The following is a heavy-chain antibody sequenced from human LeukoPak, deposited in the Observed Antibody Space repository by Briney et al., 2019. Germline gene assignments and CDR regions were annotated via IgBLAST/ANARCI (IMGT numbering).Heavy chain of an antibody. D-gene: IGHD2-15*01. J-gene: IGHJ4*02. CDR2: INYVGST. CDR1: GGSIRSSSYY. V-gene: IGHV4-39*07. CDR3: AGCSGASCYYITSPLYCDS. Sequence: SETLSLSCTVSGGSIRSSSYYWGWIGQPPGKGWDWIGTINYVGSTYYIPSLKSRVTVSVDTSKNQFSLKLSSVRAADTALYYCAGCSGASCYYITSPLYCDSWGQGTLVTVSS.